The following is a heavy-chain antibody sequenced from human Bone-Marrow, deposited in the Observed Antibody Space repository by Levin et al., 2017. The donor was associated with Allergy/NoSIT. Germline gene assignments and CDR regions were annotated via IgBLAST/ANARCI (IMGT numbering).Heavy chain of an antibody. CDR1: GFTFSSYA. CDR3: TNGTGYTGYGVDY. Sequence: RGESLKISCSASGFTFSSYAMSWVRQAPGKGLEWVASISGSGARKFYADSVKGRFTVSRDNSQNTLDLQLSSLGADDTAVYFCTNGTGYTGYGVDYWGQGTLVTVSS. D-gene: IGHD5-12*01. CDR2: ISGSGARK. V-gene: IGHV3-23*01. J-gene: IGHJ4*02.